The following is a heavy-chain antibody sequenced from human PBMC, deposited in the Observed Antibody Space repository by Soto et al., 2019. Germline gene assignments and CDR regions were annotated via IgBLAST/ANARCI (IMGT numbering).Heavy chain of an antibody. CDR2: IIPIFGTA. Sequence: SVKVSCKASGGTFSSYAISWVRQAPGQGLEWMGGIIPIFGTANYAQKFQGRVTITADESTSTAYMELSSLRSEDTAVYYCARQELGYCSGGSCRYYYYGMDVWGQGTTVTVSS. J-gene: IGHJ6*02. V-gene: IGHV1-69*13. CDR1: GGTFSSYA. D-gene: IGHD2-15*01. CDR3: ARQELGYCSGGSCRYYYYGMDV.